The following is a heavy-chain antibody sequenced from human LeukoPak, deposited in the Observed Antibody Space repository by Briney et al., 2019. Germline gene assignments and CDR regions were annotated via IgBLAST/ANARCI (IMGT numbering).Heavy chain of an antibody. Sequence: SETLSLTCAVYGGSFSGYYWSWIRQPPGKGLEWTGEINHSGSTNYNPSLKSRVTISVDTSKNQFSLKLSSVTAADTAVYYCARSGRRITMVRGAQAFDYWGQGTLVTVSS. V-gene: IGHV4-34*01. CDR1: GGSFSGYY. CDR2: INHSGST. CDR3: ARSGRRITMVRGAQAFDY. D-gene: IGHD3-10*01. J-gene: IGHJ4*02.